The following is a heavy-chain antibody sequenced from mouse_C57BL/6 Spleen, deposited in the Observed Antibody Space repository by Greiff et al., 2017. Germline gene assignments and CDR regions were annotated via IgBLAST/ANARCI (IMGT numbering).Heavy chain of an antibody. CDR3: ERIYDGYYEAGFAY. CDR1: GYTFTSYW. V-gene: IGHV1-64*01. Sequence: QVQLQQPGAELVQPGASVKLSCKASGYTFTSYWMPWVKQRPGQGLEWIGMIHPNSGSTNYNEKFKSKATLTVDKSSSATYMQLSSLTSEDSAVYYCERIYDGYYEAGFAYWGQGTLVTVSA. CDR2: IHPNSGST. J-gene: IGHJ3*01. D-gene: IGHD2-3*01.